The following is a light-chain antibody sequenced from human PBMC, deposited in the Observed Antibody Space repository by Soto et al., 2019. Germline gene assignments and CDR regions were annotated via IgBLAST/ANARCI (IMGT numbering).Light chain of an antibody. CDR3: QQYEDRPLT. J-gene: IGKJ4*01. V-gene: IGKV1-33*01. Sequence: DIPMIQSPSSLSASGGDRVTITCQASQDISNYLNWYQQKPGKAPKLLIFDASNVETGVPSRFSGSGSGTDFTFTIHSLQPEDAATYYCQQYEDRPLTFGGGTKVGIK. CDR2: DAS. CDR1: QDISNY.